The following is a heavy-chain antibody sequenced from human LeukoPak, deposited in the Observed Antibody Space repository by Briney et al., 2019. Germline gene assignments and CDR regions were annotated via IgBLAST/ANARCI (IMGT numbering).Heavy chain of an antibody. CDR2: ISSGGST. CDR3: ARGDDYKSTLFDY. Sequence: SDTLSLPCTLSGASNSLYFWNCIRQPPGKELEGIGYISSGGSTNYNPSLKSRVTISIDTSKNQFSLKLTSATAADTAVYYCARGDDYKSTLFDYWGQGTLVTVSS. V-gene: IGHV4-59*07. J-gene: IGHJ4*02. CDR1: GASNSLYF. D-gene: IGHD5-12*01.